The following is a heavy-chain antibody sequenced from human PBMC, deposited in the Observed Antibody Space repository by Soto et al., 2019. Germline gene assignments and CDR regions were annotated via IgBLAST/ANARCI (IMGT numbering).Heavy chain of an antibody. Sequence: QVQLVQSGAEVKKSGSSVKVSCKAPGETFRRDVISWVRQAPGQGLEWLGGITPMSGTTDYAQKFKGRVTVSAEKSTGTAYFLLSSLTFDDTGVYYCARGVSMAGRPGFFHHWGKGPLVTVS. D-gene: IGHD2-15*01. J-gene: IGHJ1*01. V-gene: IGHV1-69*06. CDR1: GETFRRDV. CDR2: ITPMSGTT. CDR3: ARGVSMAGRPGFFHH.